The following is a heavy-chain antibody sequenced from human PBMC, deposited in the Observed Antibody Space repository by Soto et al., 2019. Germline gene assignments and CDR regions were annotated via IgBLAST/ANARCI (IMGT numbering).Heavy chain of an antibody. CDR1: GGALTNHT. CDR2: IIPVLSMA. J-gene: IGHJ4*01. V-gene: IGHV1-69*02. D-gene: IGHD2-21*02. Sequence: QVQLVQSGAEVKKPGSSVKVSCRASGGALTNHTISWVRQAPGQGLEWMGRIIPVLSMATYSQNFQDTVTMTADKSTNTAYMELSSLTSGDTAVYFCATSVVTTGGFDSWGQGTLVTVSS. CDR3: ATSVVTTGGFDS.